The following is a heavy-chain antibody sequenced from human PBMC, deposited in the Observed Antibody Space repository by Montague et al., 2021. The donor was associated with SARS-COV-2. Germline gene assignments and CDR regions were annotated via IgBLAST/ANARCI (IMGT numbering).Heavy chain of an antibody. J-gene: IGHJ4*02. V-gene: IGHV4-59*08. CDR2: VYYRGNT. CDR3: ARHYDHSSRVDS. Sequence: SETLSLTCTAAGGSISSDYWTWIRQPPGKGLEWIGFVYYRGNTXXXPSXGGRVTISVDTSSNHFSLTLSSVTAADTAIYYCARHYDHSSRVDSWGQGTLVTVSS. CDR1: GGSISSDY. D-gene: IGHD3-16*01.